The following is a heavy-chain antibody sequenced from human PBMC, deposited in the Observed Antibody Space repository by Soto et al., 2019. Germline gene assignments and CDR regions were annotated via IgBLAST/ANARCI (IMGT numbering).Heavy chain of an antibody. CDR1: GGSISSSSYY. CDR3: ARQGKRGVTNHA. CDR2: IYYSGST. Sequence: SETLSLTCTVSGGSISSSSYYWGWIRQPPGKGLEWIGSIYYSGSTYYNPSLKSRVTISVDTSKNQFSLKLSSVTAADTAVYYCARQGKRGVTNHAWGQGTLVTVSS. J-gene: IGHJ4*02. V-gene: IGHV4-39*01. D-gene: IGHD3-10*01.